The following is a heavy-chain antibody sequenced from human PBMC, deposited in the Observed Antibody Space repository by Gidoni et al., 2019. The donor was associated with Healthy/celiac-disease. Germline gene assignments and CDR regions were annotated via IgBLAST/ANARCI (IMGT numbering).Heavy chain of an antibody. CDR1: GLPFSSYS. D-gene: IGHD5-12*01. CDR3: ARDREMATRVFDY. Sequence: EVQLVESGGGLVKPVGSLRLSCAASGLPFSSYSRNWGRQAPGKGLEWVSSISSSSSYIYYADSVKGRFTISRDNAKNSLYLQMNSLRAEDTAVYYCARDREMATRVFDYWGQGTLVTVSS. V-gene: IGHV3-21*01. CDR2: ISSSSSYI. J-gene: IGHJ4*02.